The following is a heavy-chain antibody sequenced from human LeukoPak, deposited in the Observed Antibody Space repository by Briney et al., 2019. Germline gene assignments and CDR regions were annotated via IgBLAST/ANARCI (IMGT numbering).Heavy chain of an antibody. J-gene: IGHJ6*03. CDR3: ARLGSVGYYNYQYMDS. D-gene: IGHD3-10*01. Sequence: PSETLSLTCAVYGGSFSGYYWRGLRQPTGKGLEGIGEINDIGNTNYDPSLRSRVTISVNTSKNQFSLSLASATAAGTAVYFCARLGSVGYYNYQYMDSWGNGTTVTASS. V-gene: IGHV4-34*01. CDR1: GGSFSGYY. CDR2: INDIGNT.